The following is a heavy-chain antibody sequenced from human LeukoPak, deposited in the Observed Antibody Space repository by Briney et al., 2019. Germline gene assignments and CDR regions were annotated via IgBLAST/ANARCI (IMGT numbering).Heavy chain of an antibody. J-gene: IGHJ5*02. CDR3: ARGKGSIGRNSRTNKNWFDP. V-gene: IGHV1-8*02. D-gene: IGHD2/OR15-2a*01. CDR2: MNPNSGNT. CDR1: GYTFTSYD. Sequence: GASVKVSCKASGYTFTSYDINWVRQATGQGLEWMGWMNPNSGNTGYAQKFQGRVTMTRNTSISTAYMELSSLRSEDTAVYYCARGKGSIGRNSRTNKNWFDPWGQGTLVTVSS.